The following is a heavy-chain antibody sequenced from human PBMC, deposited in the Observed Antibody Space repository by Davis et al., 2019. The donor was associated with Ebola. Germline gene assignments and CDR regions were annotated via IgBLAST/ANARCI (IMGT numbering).Heavy chain of an antibody. V-gene: IGHV5-51*01. Sequence: GESLKISCKGSGYSFTSYWIGWVRQMPGKSLEWMGIIYPGDSDTRYSPSFQGQVTISADKSISTAYLQWSSLKASDTAMYYCARQWYDLELLGGNWFDPWGQGTLVTVSS. CDR3: ARQWYDLELLGGNWFDP. CDR1: GYSFTSYW. D-gene: IGHD1-7*01. J-gene: IGHJ5*02. CDR2: IYPGDSDT.